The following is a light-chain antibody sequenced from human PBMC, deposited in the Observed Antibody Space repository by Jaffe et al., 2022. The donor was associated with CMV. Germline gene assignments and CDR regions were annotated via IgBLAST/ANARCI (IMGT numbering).Light chain of an antibody. CDR3: QQYGNSPTWT. Sequence: EIVLTQSPGTLSLSLGERATLSCRASQSVSSRYLAWYQQKSGQAPRLLIYGASNRATGVPDRFSGSGSGTDFTLTISRLEPEDFAVYYCQQYGNSPTWTFGQGTTVEIK. CDR1: QSVSSRY. V-gene: IGKV3-20*01. CDR2: GAS. J-gene: IGKJ1*01.